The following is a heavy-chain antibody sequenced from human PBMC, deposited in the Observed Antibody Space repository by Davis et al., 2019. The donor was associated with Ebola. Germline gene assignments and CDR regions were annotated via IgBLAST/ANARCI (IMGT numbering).Heavy chain of an antibody. V-gene: IGHV3-30*04. CDR1: GFTFSSYA. CDR3: ARDLGYSYGYGFDH. Sequence: GESLKISCAASGFTFSSYAMHWVRQAPGKGLEWVAVISYDGSNKYYADSAKGRFTISRDNAKNSLFLQMDSLRAEDTAVYYCARDLGYSYGYGFDHWGQGTLVTVSS. CDR2: ISYDGSNK. J-gene: IGHJ4*02. D-gene: IGHD5-18*01.